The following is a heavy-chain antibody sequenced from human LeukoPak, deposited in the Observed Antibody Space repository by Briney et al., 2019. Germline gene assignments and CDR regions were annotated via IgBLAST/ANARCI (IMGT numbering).Heavy chain of an antibody. CDR1: GGSISSYY. V-gene: IGHV4-59*01. CDR3: ARGWNSAPDY. J-gene: IGHJ4*02. CDR2: IYYSGST. Sequence: PSETLSLTCTVSGGSISSYYWNWIRQPPGKGLEWIGYIYYSGSTNYNPSLKSRVTISVDTSKNQFSLKLSSVTAADTAVYYCARGWNSAPDYWGQGTLVTVSS. D-gene: IGHD1-7*01.